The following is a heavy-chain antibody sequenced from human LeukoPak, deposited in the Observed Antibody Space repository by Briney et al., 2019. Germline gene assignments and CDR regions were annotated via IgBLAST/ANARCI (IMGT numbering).Heavy chain of an antibody. J-gene: IGHJ6*02. V-gene: IGHV3-23*01. CDR3: AKVIDFWNGMDV. Sequence: GGSLRLSCAASGFIVSDNYMSWVRQAPGTGLEWVSAISASGGSTYYADSVKGRFTISRGNSKNTLYLQMNSLRAEDTAVYYCAKVIDFWNGMDVWGQGTTVTVSS. CDR2: ISASGGST. CDR1: GFIVSDNY. D-gene: IGHD3-3*01.